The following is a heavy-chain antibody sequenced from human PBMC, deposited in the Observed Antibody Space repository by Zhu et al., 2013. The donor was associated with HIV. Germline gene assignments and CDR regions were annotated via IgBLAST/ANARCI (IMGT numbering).Heavy chain of an antibody. CDR1: GGTFSSYA. V-gene: IGHV1-69*01. Sequence: QVQLVQSGAEVKKPGSSVKVSCKASGGTFSSYAISWVRQAPGQGLEWMGGIIPIFGTANYAQKFQGRVTITADESTSTAYMELSSLRSEDTAVYYCARDIAAAGYASRDVVTAPWDGFDPWGQGTLVTVSS. CDR3: ARDIAAAGYASRDVVTAPWDGFDP. D-gene: IGHD6-13*01. CDR2: IIPIFGTA. J-gene: IGHJ5*02.